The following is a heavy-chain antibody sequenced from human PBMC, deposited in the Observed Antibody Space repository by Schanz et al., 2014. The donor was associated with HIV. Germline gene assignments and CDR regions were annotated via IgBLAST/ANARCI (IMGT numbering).Heavy chain of an antibody. Sequence: QVQLVQSGAEVKKPGSSVKVSCKASGGTFSIYAISWVRQAPGQGLEWMGGIIHIFGTTNYAPKFQGRVTINVDESTSTAYMELSSLRSDDTAVYFCARDIKYDDPFQYGMDVWGQGTTVSVSS. CDR2: IIHIFGTT. J-gene: IGHJ6*02. CDR3: ARDIKYDDPFQYGMDV. V-gene: IGHV1-69*01. CDR1: GGTFSIYA. D-gene: IGHD1-1*01.